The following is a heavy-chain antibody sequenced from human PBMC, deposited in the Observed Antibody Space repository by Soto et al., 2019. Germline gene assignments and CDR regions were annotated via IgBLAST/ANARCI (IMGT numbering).Heavy chain of an antibody. Sequence: ASVKVSCKASGYTFTSYYMHWVRQAPGQGLEWMGIINPSSGSTSYAQKFQGRVTMTRDTSTSTVYMELSSLRSEDTAAYYCARDLTGLLWFGELLIYYYGMDVWGQGTTVTVSS. J-gene: IGHJ6*02. D-gene: IGHD3-10*01. CDR3: ARDLTGLLWFGELLIYYYGMDV. CDR2: INPSSGST. CDR1: GYTFTSYY. V-gene: IGHV1-46*01.